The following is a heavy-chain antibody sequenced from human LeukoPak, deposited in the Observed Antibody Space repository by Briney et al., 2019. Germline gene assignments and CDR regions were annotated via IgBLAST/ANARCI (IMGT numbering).Heavy chain of an antibody. Sequence: AASVKVSCKASGYTFTSYDINWVRQATGQGLEWMGWMNPNSGNTGYAQKFQGRVTITRNTSISTAYMELSSLRSEDTAVYYCAKQGLTASWEPAGFDYWGQGTLVTVSS. CDR3: AKQGLTASWEPAGFDY. CDR2: MNPNSGNT. D-gene: IGHD1-26*01. V-gene: IGHV1-8*03. J-gene: IGHJ4*02. CDR1: GYTFTSYD.